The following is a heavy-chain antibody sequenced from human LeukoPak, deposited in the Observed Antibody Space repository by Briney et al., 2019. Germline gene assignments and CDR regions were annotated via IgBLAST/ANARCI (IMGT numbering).Heavy chain of an antibody. CDR1: ARSISSPY. CDR2: IYYSGST. Sequence: SPTLSLTCTLAARSISSPYSSSIRQPPGEGLEWILYIYYSGSTNYKPSLKSRVTISVDTSKNQFSLKLSSVTAADTAVYYCAREISGGGSYYDYWGQGTLVTVSS. D-gene: IGHD1-26*01. J-gene: IGHJ4*02. CDR3: AREISGGGSYYDY. V-gene: IGHV4-59*11.